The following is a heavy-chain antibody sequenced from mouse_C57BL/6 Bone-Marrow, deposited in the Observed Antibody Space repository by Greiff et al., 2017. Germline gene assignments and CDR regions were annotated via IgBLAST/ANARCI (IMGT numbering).Heavy chain of an antibody. CDR2: IYPRDGST. V-gene: IGHV1-85*01. CDR3: ARDYGSSYWYFDV. CDR1: GYTFTSYD. D-gene: IGHD1-1*01. J-gene: IGHJ1*03. Sequence: QVQLKESGPELVKPGASVKLSCKASGYTFTSYDINWVKQRPGQGLEWIGWIYPRDGSTQYNEKFKGTATLTVDTSSSTAYMELHSLTSEDSAVYFCARDYGSSYWYFDVWGTGTTVTVSS.